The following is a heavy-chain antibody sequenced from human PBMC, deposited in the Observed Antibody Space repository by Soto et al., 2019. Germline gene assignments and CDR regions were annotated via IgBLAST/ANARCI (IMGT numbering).Heavy chain of an antibody. D-gene: IGHD4-17*01. CDR1: GCSISSYY. CDR3: ARLDQNDYCDLCCFDI. Sequence: SETLSLTCTVSGCSISSYYWSWIRQPPGKGLEWIGYISYSGSTNYNPSLKSRVTISVDTSKNQFSLKLSSVTAADTAVYYCARLDQNDYCDLCCFDIWGQGTMVTVSS. J-gene: IGHJ3*02. CDR2: ISYSGST. V-gene: IGHV4-59*08.